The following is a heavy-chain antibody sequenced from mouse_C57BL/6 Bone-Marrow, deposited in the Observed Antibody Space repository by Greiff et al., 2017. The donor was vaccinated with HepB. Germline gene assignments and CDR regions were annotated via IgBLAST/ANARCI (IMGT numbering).Heavy chain of an antibody. J-gene: IGHJ4*01. D-gene: IGHD1-1*01. Sequence: DVKLVESGGDLVKPGGSLKLSCAASGFTFSSYGMSWVRQTPDKRLEWVATISSGGSYTYYPDSVNGRFTISRDNDKNTLYLQMSSLKSEDTAMYYCARLFITTVVATSGAMDYWGQGTSVTVSS. V-gene: IGHV5-6*02. CDR3: ARLFITTVVATSGAMDY. CDR1: GFTFSSYG. CDR2: ISSGGSYT.